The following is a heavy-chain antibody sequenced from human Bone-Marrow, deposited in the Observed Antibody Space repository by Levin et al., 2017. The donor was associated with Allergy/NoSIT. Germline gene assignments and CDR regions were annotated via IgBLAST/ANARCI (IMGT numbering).Heavy chain of an antibody. J-gene: IGHJ1*01. CDR2: IGWSSGTI. D-gene: IGHD6-19*01. CDR1: GFTFDDYA. CDR3: AKGPSLCRHVSGWGWGLQS. V-gene: IGHV3-9*01. Sequence: RAGGSLRLSCVASGFTFDDYAMHWVRLGPGKGLEWVAGIGWSSGTIGYAESVKGRFTISRDKARYSLYLQMKSLKPEDTAFYYCAKGPSLCRHVSGWGWGLQSWGQGTPITVSS.